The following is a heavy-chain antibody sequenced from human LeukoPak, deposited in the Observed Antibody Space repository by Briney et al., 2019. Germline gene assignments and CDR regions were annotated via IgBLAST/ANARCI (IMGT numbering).Heavy chain of an antibody. Sequence: GASVKVSCKASGYTFTSYGISWVRQAPGQGLEWMGWISAYNGNTNYAQKLQGRVTMTTDTSTSTAYMELRSLRSDDTAVYYCARDKLERRPYYYGMDVWGKGTPVTVSS. J-gene: IGHJ6*04. CDR1: GYTFTSYG. CDR3: ARDKLERRPYYYGMDV. CDR2: ISAYNGNT. D-gene: IGHD1-1*01. V-gene: IGHV1-18*04.